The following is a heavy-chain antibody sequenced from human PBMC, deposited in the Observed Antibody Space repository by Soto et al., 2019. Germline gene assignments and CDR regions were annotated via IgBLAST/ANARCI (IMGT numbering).Heavy chain of an antibody. CDR3: ARPLRGWYVFDY. Sequence: ASVKVSCKASGYTITAHLLHWVLQAPGQGLEWMGWINAKSGGTDYAQKFQDRVTMTRDTSISTAYMELSRLRSDDTAVYYCARPLRGWYVFDYCGKGPVVTVSS. D-gene: IGHD6-19*01. V-gene: IGHV1-2*02. J-gene: IGHJ4*02. CDR2: INAKSGGT. CDR1: GYTITAHL.